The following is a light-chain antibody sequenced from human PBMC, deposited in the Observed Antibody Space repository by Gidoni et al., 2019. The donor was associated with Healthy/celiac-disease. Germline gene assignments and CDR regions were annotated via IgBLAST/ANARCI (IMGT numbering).Light chain of an antibody. CDR3: QQSYSTLT. Sequence: IYITQSPSSPSASVGDRVTITCRASQSISSYLNWYQQKPGKAPKLLIYAASSLQSGVPSRFSGSGSGTDFTLTISSLQPEDFATYYCQQSYSTLTFGQXTRLEIK. CDR2: AAS. V-gene: IGKV1-39*01. J-gene: IGKJ5*01. CDR1: QSISSY.